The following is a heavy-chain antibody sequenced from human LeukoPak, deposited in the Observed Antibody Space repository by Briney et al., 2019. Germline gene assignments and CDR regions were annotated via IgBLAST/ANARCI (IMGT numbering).Heavy chain of an antibody. V-gene: IGHV3-23*01. Sequence: GGSLRLSCAASGFTFSSYAMSWVRQAPGKGLEWVSAISGSGGSTYYADSVKGRFTISRDNSKNTLYLQMNSLRAEDTAVYYCAKDPGCSGGSCYLFDYWGQGTLVTVSS. D-gene: IGHD2-15*01. CDR3: AKDPGCSGGSCYLFDY. CDR1: GFTFSSYA. CDR2: ISGSGGST. J-gene: IGHJ4*02.